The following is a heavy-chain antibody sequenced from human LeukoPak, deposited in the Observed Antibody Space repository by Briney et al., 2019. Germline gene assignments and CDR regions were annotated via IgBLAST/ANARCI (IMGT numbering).Heavy chain of an antibody. J-gene: IGHJ3*02. CDR2: ISGSGGGT. CDR3: ARHDYGDSRMAFDI. V-gene: IGHV3-23*01. D-gene: IGHD4-17*01. Sequence: GGSLRLSCAASGFTFNSYAMSWVRQAPEKGLEWVATISGSGGGTYYADSVKGRFTISRDDSKNTLYLQMNSLRAEDTAVYYCARHDYGDSRMAFDIWGQGTMVTVSS. CDR1: GFTFNSYA.